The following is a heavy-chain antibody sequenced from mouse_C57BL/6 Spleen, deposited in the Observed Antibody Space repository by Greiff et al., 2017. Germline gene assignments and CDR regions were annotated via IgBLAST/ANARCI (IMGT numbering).Heavy chain of an antibody. Sequence: QVQLQQPGAELVKPGASVKLSCKASGYTFTSYWMHWVKQRPGQGLEWIGMIHPNSGSTNYNEKFKSKATLTVDKSSSTAYMQLSSLTSEDSAVYYCARCPTAEDFDYWGKGTTLTVSS. CDR2: IHPNSGST. J-gene: IGHJ2*01. V-gene: IGHV1-64*01. D-gene: IGHD3-2*02. CDR1: GYTFTSYW. CDR3: ARCPTAEDFDY.